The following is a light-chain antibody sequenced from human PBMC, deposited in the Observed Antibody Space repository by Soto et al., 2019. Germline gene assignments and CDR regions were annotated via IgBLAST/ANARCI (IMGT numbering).Light chain of an antibody. CDR1: SSDVGDYNY. CDR3: SSYTSSSTLWV. V-gene: IGLV2-14*01. Sequence: QSALTQPASVSGSPGQSITISCTGTSSDVGDYNYVSWYQQHPGKAPKLMIYEVSNRPSGVSNRFSGSKSGNTASLTISGLQAEDEADYYCSSYTSSSTLWVFGGGTKLTV. J-gene: IGLJ3*02. CDR2: EVS.